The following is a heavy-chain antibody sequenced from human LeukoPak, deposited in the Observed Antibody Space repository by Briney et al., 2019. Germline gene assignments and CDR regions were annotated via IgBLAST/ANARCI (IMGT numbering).Heavy chain of an antibody. CDR2: INPSGGGT. J-gene: IGHJ4*02. Sequence: ASVKVSCKASGYTFTSYYMHWVRQAPGQGLEWMGIINPSGGGTTYAQKFQGRVTMTRDVSTSTMYMELSSLRSEDTAVYYCARGGRPDMTGSGYYFDYWGQGTLVTVSS. CDR3: ARGGRPDMTGSGYYFDY. V-gene: IGHV1-46*01. D-gene: IGHD3-10*01. CDR1: GYTFTSYY.